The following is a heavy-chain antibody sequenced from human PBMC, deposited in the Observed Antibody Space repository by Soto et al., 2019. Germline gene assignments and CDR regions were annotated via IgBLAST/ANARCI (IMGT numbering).Heavy chain of an antibody. CDR1: RYTFTDYY. CDR2: IHPNSGVT. V-gene: IGHV1-2*02. D-gene: IGHD2-8*01. J-gene: IGHJ4*02. CDR3: ARGGCTDGVCTYYFDY. Sequence: ASVKVSCKASRYTFTDYYMHWVRQSPGQGLEWMGWIHPNSGVTKFPQKFQGRVIMTRDTSISTAYMELSRMTSDDTAVYYCARGGCTDGVCTYYFDYWGRGTLVTVSS.